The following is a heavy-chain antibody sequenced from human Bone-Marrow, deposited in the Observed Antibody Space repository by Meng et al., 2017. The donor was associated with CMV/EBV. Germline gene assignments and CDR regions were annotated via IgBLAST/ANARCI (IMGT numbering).Heavy chain of an antibody. J-gene: IGHJ4*02. CDR2: IRYDGSNK. CDR1: GFTFSSYG. V-gene: IGHV3-30*02. Sequence: GESLKISCAASGFTFSSYGMHWVRQAPGKGLEWVAFIRYDGSNKYYADSVKGRFTISRDNAKNSLYLQMNSLRAEDTAVYYCASTVATYYDFWSGYQTYDYWGQGTLVTVSS. D-gene: IGHD3-3*01. CDR3: ASTVATYYDFWSGYQTYDY.